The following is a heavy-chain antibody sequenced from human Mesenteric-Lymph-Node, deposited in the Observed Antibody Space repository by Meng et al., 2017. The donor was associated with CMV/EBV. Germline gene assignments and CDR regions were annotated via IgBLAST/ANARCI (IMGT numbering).Heavy chain of an antibody. D-gene: IGHD1-7*01. J-gene: IGHJ4*02. CDR3: ARGGVTGTTRIDY. CDR2: FLHSGST. Sequence: ETLSLTCSVSGYSIISGFYWGWIRQPPGKGLEWIGSFLHSGSTYYNPSLRSRITISVDTSKNQFSLRLSSVTAADTAVYFCARGGVTGTTRIDYWGQGALVTVSS. V-gene: IGHV4-38-2*02. CDR1: GYSIISGFY.